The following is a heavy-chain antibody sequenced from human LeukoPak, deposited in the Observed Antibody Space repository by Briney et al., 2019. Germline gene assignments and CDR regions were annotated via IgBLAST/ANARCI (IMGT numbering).Heavy chain of an antibody. V-gene: IGHV1-2*02. J-gene: IGHJ4*02. CDR1: GYTFTGYY. D-gene: IGHD1-1*01. CDR3: ARVLSNWNYHDY. CDR2: INPNSGGT. Sequence: GASVKVSCKASGYTFTGYYMHWVRQAPGQGLEWMGWINPNSGGTNYAQNFQGRVTMTRDTSISTAYMELSRLRSDDTAVYYCARVLSNWNYHDYWGQGTLVTVSS.